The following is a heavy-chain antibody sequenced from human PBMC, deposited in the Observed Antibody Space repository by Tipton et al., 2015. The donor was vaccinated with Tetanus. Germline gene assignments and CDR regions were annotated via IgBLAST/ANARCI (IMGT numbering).Heavy chain of an antibody. CDR2: INHRGTT. J-gene: IGHJ5*02. V-gene: IGHV4-34*01. D-gene: IGHD6-19*01. CDR3: ASLPKHWLAPRGAP. CDR1: GGSFSGNY. Sequence: TLSLTCAVYGGSFSGNYWSWIRQPPGRGLEWIGEINHRGTTMYNPSLKSRVTISGDTSKNQFSLNLTSVTAADTAVYFCASLPKHWLAPRGAPWGQGTLGTVSS.